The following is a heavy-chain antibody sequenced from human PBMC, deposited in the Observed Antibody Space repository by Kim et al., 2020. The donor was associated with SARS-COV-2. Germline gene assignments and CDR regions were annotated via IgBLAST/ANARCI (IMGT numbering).Heavy chain of an antibody. J-gene: IGHJ6*03. V-gene: IGHV1-46*01. D-gene: IGHD3-3*01. CDR2: INPSGGST. Sequence: ASVKVSCKASGYTFTSYYMHWVRQAPGQGLEWMGIINPSGGSTSYAQKFQGRVTMTRDTSTSTVYLELSSLRSEDTAVYYCARVGRISIFGVVKHYYYYMDVWGKGTPVTGSS. CDR3: ARVGRISIFGVVKHYYYYMDV. CDR1: GYTFTSYY.